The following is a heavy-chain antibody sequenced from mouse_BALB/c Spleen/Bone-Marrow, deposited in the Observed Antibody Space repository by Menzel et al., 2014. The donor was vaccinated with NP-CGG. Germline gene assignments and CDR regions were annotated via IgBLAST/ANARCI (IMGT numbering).Heavy chain of an antibody. V-gene: IGHV5-17*02. CDR3: ARRGTMFTAGPFAY. D-gene: IGHD2-2*01. J-gene: IGHJ3*01. CDR1: GFTFSSFG. Sequence: EVQGVESGGGLVQPGGSRKLSCAASGFTFSSFGMHWIRQAPEKGLEWVAYISSGSNTIYYEDTVKGRFTISRDNPKNTLFLQMTSLRSEDTAMYYCARRGTMFTAGPFAYWGQGTLVTVSA. CDR2: ISSGSNTI.